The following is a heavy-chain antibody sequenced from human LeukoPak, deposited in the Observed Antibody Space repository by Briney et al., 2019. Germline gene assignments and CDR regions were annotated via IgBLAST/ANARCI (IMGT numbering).Heavy chain of an antibody. CDR2: IYHSGST. J-gene: IGHJ3*02. CDR3: ARDGIYGDYGGVAFDI. D-gene: IGHD4-17*01. CDR1: GASISSGGYS. V-gene: IGHV4-30-2*01. Sequence: PSQTLSLTCAVSGASISSGGYSWSWLRQPPGKGLEWIGYIYHSGSTYYNPSLKSPVTISVDRSKNQFSLKLSSVTAADTAVYYCARDGIYGDYGGVAFDIWGQGTMVTVSS.